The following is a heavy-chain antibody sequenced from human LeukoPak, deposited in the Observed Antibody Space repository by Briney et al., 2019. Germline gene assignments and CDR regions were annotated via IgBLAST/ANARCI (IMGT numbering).Heavy chain of an antibody. V-gene: IGHV3-30*04. CDR1: GFTFSTYS. CDR3: AREKGVAVAASLSY. CDR2: VLYDGRNK. Sequence: GGSLRLSCAASGFTFSTYSMHWVRQAPGKGLEWVAHVLYDGRNKYYPDSVKGRFIISRDNSKSTLYLQMNSLSAEDTAVYYCAREKGVAVAASLSYWGQGTLVTVSS. D-gene: IGHD6-19*01. J-gene: IGHJ4*02.